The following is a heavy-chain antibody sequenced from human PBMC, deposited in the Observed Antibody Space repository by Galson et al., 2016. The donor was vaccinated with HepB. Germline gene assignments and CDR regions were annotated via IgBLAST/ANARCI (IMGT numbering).Heavy chain of an antibody. CDR3: VKTGVRATHRNWYFDL. V-gene: IGHV3-64D*06. CDR2: ISSNGGST. D-gene: IGHD1-26*01. J-gene: IGHJ2*01. CDR1: GFTFSSYA. Sequence: SLRLSCAASGFTFSSYAMHWVRQAPGKGLEYVSAISSNGGSTYYADSVKGRFTISRDNSKNTLYLQVSSLRAEDTAVYYCVKTGVRATHRNWYFDLWGRGTLVTVSS.